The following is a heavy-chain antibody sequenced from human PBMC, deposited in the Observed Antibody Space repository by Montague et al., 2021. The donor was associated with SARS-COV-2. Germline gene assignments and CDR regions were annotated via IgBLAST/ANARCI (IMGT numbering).Heavy chain of an antibody. CDR1: GASISTGIYY. CDR3: ASFGSVTFDFDL. J-gene: IGHJ4*02. V-gene: IGHV4-61*02. CDR2: IRTTGHT. Sequence: TLSLTCTVSGASISTGIYYWSWIRQPAGKGLEWIGRIRTTGHTDYNSSLGSRVFMSVDTSTNQFSLSLTSVTAADTAVYFCASFGSVTFDFDLWGQGTLVTVSS. D-gene: IGHD2-15*01.